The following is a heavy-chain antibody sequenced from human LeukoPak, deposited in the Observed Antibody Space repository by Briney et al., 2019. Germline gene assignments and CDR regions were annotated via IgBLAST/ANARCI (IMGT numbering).Heavy chain of an antibody. CDR2: ISAYNGNT. Sequence: ASVKVSCKASGYTFTSYGISWVRQAPGQELEWMGWISAYNGNTNYAQKLQGRVTMTTDTSTSTAYMELRSLRSDDTAVYYCARVPSSSWYGWFDPWGQGTLVTVSS. J-gene: IGHJ5*02. D-gene: IGHD6-13*01. CDR1: GYTFTSYG. V-gene: IGHV1-18*01. CDR3: ARVPSSSWYGWFDP.